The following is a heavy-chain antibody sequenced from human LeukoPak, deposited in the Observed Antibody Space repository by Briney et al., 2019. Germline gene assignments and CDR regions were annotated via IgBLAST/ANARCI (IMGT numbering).Heavy chain of an antibody. CDR2: IIPIFGTA. CDR1: GGTFSSYA. D-gene: IGHD2-15*01. Sequence: ASVKVSCKASGGTFSSYAINWVRQAPGQGLEWMGGIIPIFGTANYAQKFQDRVTITADESTSTAYMELRSLRSDDTAVYYCARDEKRYCSGGSCPAYFDYWGQGTLVTVSS. V-gene: IGHV1-69*01. CDR3: ARDEKRYCSGGSCPAYFDY. J-gene: IGHJ4*02.